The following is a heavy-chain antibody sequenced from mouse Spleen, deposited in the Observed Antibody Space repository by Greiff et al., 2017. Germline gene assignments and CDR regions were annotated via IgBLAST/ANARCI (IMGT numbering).Heavy chain of an antibody. J-gene: IGHJ2*01. CDR3: ARLNLDY. CDR1: GYSFTGYY. V-gene: IGHV1-42*01. Sequence: EVQLQQSGPELVKPGASVKISCKASGYSFTGYYMNWEKQSPEKSLEWIGEINPSTGGTTYNQKFKAKATLTVDKSSSTAYMQLKSLTSEDSAVYYCARLNLDYWGQGTTLTVSS. CDR2: INPSTGGT.